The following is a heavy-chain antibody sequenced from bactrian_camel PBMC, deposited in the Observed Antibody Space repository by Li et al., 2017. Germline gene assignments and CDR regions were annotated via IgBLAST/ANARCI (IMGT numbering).Heavy chain of an antibody. J-gene: IGHJ4*01. Sequence: HVQLVESGGGLVQPGGSLRLSCSPSGFTFANYWMYWVRQAPGKGLEWVSTINAGGGTTTYADSVKGRFTISKDNPKSTLYLQMSSLKPEDSAMYYCAADTHSRCGSWYPVTYEYDVKGQGTQVTVS. CDR2: INAGGGTT. D-gene: IGHD6*01. CDR1: GFTFANYW. V-gene: IGHV3S1*01.